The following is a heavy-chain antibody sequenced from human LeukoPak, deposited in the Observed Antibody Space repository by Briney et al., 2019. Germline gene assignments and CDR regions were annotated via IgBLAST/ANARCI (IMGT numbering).Heavy chain of an antibody. Sequence: SETLSLTCTVSGGSISPYYWSWIRQSPGKELEYIGYIYYTGSTNYNPSLKSRVTISLDTSNNQFSLILSSVTAAHTAVYYCTRGLRGGDYQLLPFGIWGQGTLVTVSS. CDR1: GGSISPYY. D-gene: IGHD2-2*01. V-gene: IGHV4-59*01. CDR2: IYYTGST. CDR3: TRGLRGGDYQLLPFGI. J-gene: IGHJ4*02.